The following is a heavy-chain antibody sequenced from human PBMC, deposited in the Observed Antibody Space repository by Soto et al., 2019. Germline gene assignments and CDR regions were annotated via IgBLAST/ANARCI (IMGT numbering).Heavy chain of an antibody. CDR1: GFTFSNAW. CDR3: TTDTGSSISYSSSWYVDY. V-gene: IGHV3-15*01. Sequence: GGSLRLSCAASGFTFSNAWMSWVRQAPGKGLEWVGRIKSKTDGGTTDYAAPVKGRFTISRDDSKNTLYRQMNSLKTEDTAVYYCTTDTGSSISYSSSWYVDYWGQGTLVTVSS. CDR2: IKSKTDGGTT. J-gene: IGHJ4*02. D-gene: IGHD6-13*01.